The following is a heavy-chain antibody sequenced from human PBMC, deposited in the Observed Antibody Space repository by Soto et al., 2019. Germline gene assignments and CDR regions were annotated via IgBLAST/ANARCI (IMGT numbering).Heavy chain of an antibody. CDR1: GYTFSIFA. J-gene: IGHJ6*01. CDR3: ARAVARGVKTIYYFYGMDA. D-gene: IGHD3-10*01. V-gene: IGHV1-3*01. Sequence: GASVKVSCKASGYTFSIFAMHWVRQAPGQRPEWMGWINPGNGNTKYSQTFQGRVTITRDTSASTAYMELSSLRSEDTAVYYCARAVARGVKTIYYFYGMDAWGQGTTVTVSS. CDR2: INPGNGNT.